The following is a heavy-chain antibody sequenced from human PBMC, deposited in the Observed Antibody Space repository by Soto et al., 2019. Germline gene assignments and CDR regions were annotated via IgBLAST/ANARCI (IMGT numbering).Heavy chain of an antibody. D-gene: IGHD3-3*01. Sequence: SETLSLTCTVSGGSISSYYWSWIRHPAGKGLEWIGRIYTSGSTNYNPSLKSRVTMSVDTSKNQFSLKLSSVTAADTAVYYCVRSYYDFWSGYSNFDYWGQGTLVTVSS. J-gene: IGHJ4*02. CDR3: VRSYYDFWSGYSNFDY. V-gene: IGHV4-4*07. CDR2: IYTSGST. CDR1: GGSISSYY.